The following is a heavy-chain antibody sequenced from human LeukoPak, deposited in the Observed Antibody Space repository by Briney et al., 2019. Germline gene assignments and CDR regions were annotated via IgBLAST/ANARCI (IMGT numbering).Heavy chain of an antibody. CDR3: ARHAAVEGSSGWSPLWWFDP. J-gene: IGHJ5*02. D-gene: IGHD6-19*01. Sequence: PSETLSLTCTVSGGTIRSYYWSWIRQPPGKGLEWIGYMHHSGSTKHNPYLKSRVTISVDTSKSQFSLKLSSVTAADTAVYYCARHAAVEGSSGWSPLWWFDPWGQGTLVTVSS. V-gene: IGHV4-59*08. CDR1: GGTIRSYY. CDR2: MHHSGST.